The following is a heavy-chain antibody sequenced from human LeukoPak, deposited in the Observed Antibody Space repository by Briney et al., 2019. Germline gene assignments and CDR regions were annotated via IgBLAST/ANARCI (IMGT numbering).Heavy chain of an antibody. D-gene: IGHD4-17*01. V-gene: IGHV1-46*01. CDR2: INPSGGST. Sequence: ASVKLSCKASGYTFTSYFMHWVRQAPGPGLDWMGIINPSGGSTSYAQKFQGRVTMTRDTSTSTVYMELSSLRSEDTAVYYCARDSADYGDYDYWGQGTLVTVSS. CDR3: ARDSADYGDYDY. J-gene: IGHJ4*02. CDR1: GYTFTSYF.